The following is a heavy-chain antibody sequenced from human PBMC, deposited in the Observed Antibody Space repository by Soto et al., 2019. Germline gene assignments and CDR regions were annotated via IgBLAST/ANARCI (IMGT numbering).Heavy chain of an antibody. CDR2: INHSGST. V-gene: IGHV4-34*01. Sequence: PSETLSLTCAVYGGSFSGYYWSWIRQPPGKGLEWIGEINHSGSTNYNPSLKSRVTISVDTSTSTAYMELRSLRSDDTAVYYCARDPPPPDYWGQGTLVTVSS. CDR3: ARDPPPPDY. CDR1: GGSFSGYY. J-gene: IGHJ4*02.